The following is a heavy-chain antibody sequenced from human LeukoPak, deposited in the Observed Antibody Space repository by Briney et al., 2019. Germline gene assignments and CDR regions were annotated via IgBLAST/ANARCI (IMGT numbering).Heavy chain of an antibody. Sequence: GRSLRLSCAASGFTFSSYAMHWVRQAPGKGLECVAVMSYDGINIYYADSVKGRFTISRDNSNNTLYLQMNSLSPEDTAVYYCAREGIAAASNWFDPWGQGTLVTVSS. J-gene: IGHJ5*02. CDR2: MSYDGINI. D-gene: IGHD6-13*01. CDR1: GFTFSSYA. V-gene: IGHV3-30-3*01. CDR3: AREGIAAASNWFDP.